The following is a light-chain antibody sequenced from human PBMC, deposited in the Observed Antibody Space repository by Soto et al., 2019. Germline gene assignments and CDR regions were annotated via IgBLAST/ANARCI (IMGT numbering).Light chain of an antibody. J-gene: IGLJ1*01. V-gene: IGLV1-51*01. CDR2: DNY. CDR1: SSNIENNY. CDR3: GTWDSSLSAYV. Sequence: QSVLTQPPSMSAAPGQKVTISCSGSSSNIENNYVSWYQQLPRTAPKLLIYDNYERPSGIPDRFSGSKSGTSATLGITGLQTGDDADYYCGTWDSSLSAYVFGTGTKVTVL.